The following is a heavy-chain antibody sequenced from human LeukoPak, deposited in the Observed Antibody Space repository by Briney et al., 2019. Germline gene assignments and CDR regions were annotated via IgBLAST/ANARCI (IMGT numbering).Heavy chain of an antibody. V-gene: IGHV3-11*01. CDR1: GFTFSDYY. CDR3: ARGTGITIFGVVPYYYGMDV. CDR2: ISSNGSTI. D-gene: IGHD3-3*01. Sequence: GGSLRLSCAASGFTFSDYYMSWIRQAPGKGLEWVSYISSNGSTIYYADSVKGRFTISRDNAKNSLYLQMNSLRAEDTAVYYCARGTGITIFGVVPYYYGMDVWGQGTTVTVSS. J-gene: IGHJ6*02.